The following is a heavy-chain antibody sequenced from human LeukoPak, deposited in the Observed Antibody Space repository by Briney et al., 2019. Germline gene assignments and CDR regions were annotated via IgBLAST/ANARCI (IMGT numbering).Heavy chain of an antibody. D-gene: IGHD2-15*01. CDR2: IYSGGST. J-gene: IGHJ4*02. CDR3: ARRGGYCSGGSCYGIMSY. V-gene: IGHV3-66*02. CDR1: GFTVSSNY. Sequence: GGSLRLSCAASGFTVSSNYMSWVRQAPGKGLEWVSVIYSGGSTYYADSVKGRFTISRDNFKNTLYLQMNSLRAEDTAVYYCARRGGYCSGGSCYGIMSYWGQGTLVTVSS.